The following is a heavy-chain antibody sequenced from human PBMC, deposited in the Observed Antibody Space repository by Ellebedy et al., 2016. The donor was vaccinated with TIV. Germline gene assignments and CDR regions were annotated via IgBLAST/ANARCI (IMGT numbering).Heavy chain of an antibody. J-gene: IGHJ2*01. CDR2: SFMGGST. Sequence: SETLSLXXTVSGGSFSSYYWSWIRQAAGKGLEWIGRSFMGGSTTYNPSLKNRVTISVDASTTQLSLNLSSVTAADTAVYFCARLRQSRDRSHWYFDLWGRGTLVTVSS. V-gene: IGHV4-4*07. CDR3: ARLRQSRDRSHWYFDL. CDR1: GGSFSSYY. D-gene: IGHD1-14*01.